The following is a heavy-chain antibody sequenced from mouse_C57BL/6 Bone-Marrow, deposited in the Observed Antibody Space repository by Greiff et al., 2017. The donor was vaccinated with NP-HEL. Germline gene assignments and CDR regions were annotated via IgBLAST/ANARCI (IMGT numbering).Heavy chain of an antibody. Sequence: LQQSGGGLVQPGGSLKLSCAASGFTFSDYYMYWVRQTPEKRLEWVAYISNGGGSTYYPDTVKGRFTISRDNAKNTLYLQMSRLKSEDTAMYYCARLDYDDMDYWGQGTSVTVSS. V-gene: IGHV5-12*01. CDR3: ARLDYDDMDY. CDR2: ISNGGGST. CDR1: GFTFSDYY. J-gene: IGHJ4*01.